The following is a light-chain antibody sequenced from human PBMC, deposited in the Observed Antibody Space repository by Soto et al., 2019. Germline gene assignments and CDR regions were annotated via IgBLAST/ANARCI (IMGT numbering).Light chain of an antibody. J-gene: IGKJ1*01. CDR1: QSVTSTY. CDR2: GAS. V-gene: IGKV3-20*01. Sequence: DTVLTQSPGTLSLSPGERATLSCRASQSVTSTYLAWYQHRPGQAPRLLIYGASTRATGIPDRFSGSGSGTEFTLTISRLEPEDFAVYYCQQYAYPPWTFGHGTKVAIK. CDR3: QQYAYPPWT.